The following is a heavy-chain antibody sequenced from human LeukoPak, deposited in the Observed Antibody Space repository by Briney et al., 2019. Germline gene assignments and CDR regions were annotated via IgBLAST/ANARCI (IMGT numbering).Heavy chain of an antibody. CDR3: AKGATEQLVRTNFDY. J-gene: IGHJ4*02. D-gene: IGHD6-13*01. CDR2: VAYDETYK. CDR1: GFTFSSYG. Sequence: GGSLRLSCAASGFTFSSYGMHWVRQAPGKGLEWVAVVAYDETYKYYGDSVKGRFTISRDNSKNTLSLQMNSLRAEDTAVYHCAKGATEQLVRTNFDYWGQGTLVTVSS. V-gene: IGHV3-30*18.